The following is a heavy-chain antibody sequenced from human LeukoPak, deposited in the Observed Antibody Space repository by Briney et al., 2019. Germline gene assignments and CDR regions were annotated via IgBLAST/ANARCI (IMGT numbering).Heavy chain of an antibody. V-gene: IGHV1-69*13. CDR2: IIPIFGTA. Sequence: SVKVSCKASGGTFISYAISWVRQAPGQGLEWMGGIIPIFGTANYAQKFQGRVTITADESTSTAYMELSSLRSEDTAVYYCARGPYSGSYYSSSYYYYGMDVWGQGTTVTVSS. CDR3: ARGPYSGSYYSSSYYYYGMDV. CDR1: GGTFISYA. J-gene: IGHJ6*02. D-gene: IGHD1-26*01.